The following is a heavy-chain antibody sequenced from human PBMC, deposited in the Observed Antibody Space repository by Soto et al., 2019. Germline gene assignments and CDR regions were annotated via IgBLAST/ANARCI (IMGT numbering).Heavy chain of an antibody. D-gene: IGHD6-6*01. Sequence: ETLSLTYTVSGGSISSYYWSWIRQPPGKGLEWIGYIYYSGSTNYNPSLKSRVTISVDTSKNQFSLKLSSVTAADTAVYYCARGSSSRAYYYYYGMDVWGQGTTVTVSS. J-gene: IGHJ6*02. CDR2: IYYSGST. CDR3: ARGSSSRAYYYYYGMDV. CDR1: GGSISSYY. V-gene: IGHV4-59*01.